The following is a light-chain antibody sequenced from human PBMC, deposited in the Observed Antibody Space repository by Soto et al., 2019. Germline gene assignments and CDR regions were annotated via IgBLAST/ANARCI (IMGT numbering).Light chain of an antibody. J-gene: IGKJ1*01. CDR1: QSVSRSY. CDR3: QQYGSSPQT. Sequence: EIVLTQSPGTLSLSPGERATLSCRASQSVSRSYLAWYQQKPGQAPRLLIYGASSRATGIPDRFSGSGSGTDFTLTSTRLEPEDFAVYYCQQYGSSPQTFGQGTKVEIK. CDR2: GAS. V-gene: IGKV3-20*01.